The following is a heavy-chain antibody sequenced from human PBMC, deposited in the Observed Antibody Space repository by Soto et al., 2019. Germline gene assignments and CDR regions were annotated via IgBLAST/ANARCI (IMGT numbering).Heavy chain of an antibody. D-gene: IGHD1-1*01. Sequence: GGSLRLSCAASGFTFSSYGMHWVRQAPGKGLEWVAVISYDGSNKYYADSVKGRFTISRDNSKNTLYLQMNSLRAEDTAVYYCAKTTNSDLDYNWNAGEAFDIWGQGTMVTVSS. CDR3: AKTTNSDLDYNWNAGEAFDI. CDR1: GFTFSSYG. J-gene: IGHJ3*02. CDR2: ISYDGSNK. V-gene: IGHV3-30*18.